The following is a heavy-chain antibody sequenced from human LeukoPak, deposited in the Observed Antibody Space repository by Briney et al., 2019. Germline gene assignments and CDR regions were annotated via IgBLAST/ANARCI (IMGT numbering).Heavy chain of an antibody. D-gene: IGHD5-12*01. J-gene: IGHJ4*02. Sequence: GASVKVSCKASGYTFTSYVFNWVRQATGQGLEWMGWTNPNSGNTGYAQKFQGRVTMTRNTSISTAYMELSSLRSEDTAVYCCARGRVATMDNWGQGTLVTVSS. CDR2: TNPNSGNT. CDR1: GYTFTSYV. CDR3: ARGRVATMDN. V-gene: IGHV1-8*01.